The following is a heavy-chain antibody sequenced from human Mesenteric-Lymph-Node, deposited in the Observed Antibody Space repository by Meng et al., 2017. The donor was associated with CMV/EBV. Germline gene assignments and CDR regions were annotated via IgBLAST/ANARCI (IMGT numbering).Heavy chain of an antibody. J-gene: IGHJ4*02. CDR2: INPNSGAT. CDR3: ARGYGSGSYEFDY. CDR1: GYTFTAFY. V-gene: IGHV1-2*02. D-gene: IGHD3-10*01. Sequence: ASVKVSCKASGYTFTAFYLHWVRQAPGQGLEWMGWINPNSGATRYTQKFQGRVTVTRDTSINKVYMELSGLTSDDTAVYYCARGYGSGSYEFDYWGQGTLVTVSS.